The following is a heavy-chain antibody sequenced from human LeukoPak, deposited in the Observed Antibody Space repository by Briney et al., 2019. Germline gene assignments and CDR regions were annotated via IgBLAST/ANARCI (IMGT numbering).Heavy chain of an antibody. Sequence: PSETLSLTCAVYGGSFSGYYWSWIRQPPGKGLEWIGEINHSGSTNYNPSLKSRVTISVDTSKNQFSLKLSSVTAADTAVYYCAGGLGLSGSWGQGTLVTVSS. CDR2: INHSGST. J-gene: IGHJ5*02. V-gene: IGHV4-34*01. CDR3: AGGLGLSGS. CDR1: GGSFSGYY. D-gene: IGHD1-14*01.